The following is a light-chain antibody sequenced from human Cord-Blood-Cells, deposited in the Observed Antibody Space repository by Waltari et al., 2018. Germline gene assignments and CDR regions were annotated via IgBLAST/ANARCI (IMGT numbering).Light chain of an antibody. CDR3: QQSYSTPFA. J-gene: IGKJ3*01. Sequence: IQLTDSLSSLSASVGDRDTITCRASQSISSYLNWYQQKPGKAPKLLIYAASSLQSGVPSRFSGSGSGTDFTLTISSLQPEDFATYYCQQSYSTPFAFGPGTKVDIK. CDR1: QSISSY. V-gene: IGKV1-39*01. CDR2: AAS.